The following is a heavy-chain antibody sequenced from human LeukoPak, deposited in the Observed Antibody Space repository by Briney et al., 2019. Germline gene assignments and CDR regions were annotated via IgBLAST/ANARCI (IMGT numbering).Heavy chain of an antibody. D-gene: IGHD2-2*01. CDR1: GFTFSSYW. V-gene: IGHV3-7*03. Sequence: PGGSLRLSCAASGFTFSSYWISWVRQAPGKGLEWVANIKQDGSEKYYVDSVKGRFTTSRDNAKNSLYLQMNSLRAEDTAIYYCARDKSCSSTSCQKYYFDYWGQGTLVTVSS. J-gene: IGHJ4*02. CDR2: IKQDGSEK. CDR3: ARDKSCSSTSCQKYYFDY.